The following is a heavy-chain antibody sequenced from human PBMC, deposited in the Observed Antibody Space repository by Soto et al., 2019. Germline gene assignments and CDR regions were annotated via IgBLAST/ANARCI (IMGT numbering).Heavy chain of an antibody. CDR1: GFTFSTYG. V-gene: IGHV3-30*18. CDR2: MSYDGTKQ. D-gene: IGHD6-13*01. CDR3: AKEYGSTWIDH. Sequence: GGSLRLSCAASGFTFSTYGMHWVRQAPGKGLEWVAAMSYDGTKQYYVDSVKGRFTISRDNSRNTLFLQLNSLRDEDTAVYYCAKEYGSTWIDHWGQGTPVTVPQ. J-gene: IGHJ4*02.